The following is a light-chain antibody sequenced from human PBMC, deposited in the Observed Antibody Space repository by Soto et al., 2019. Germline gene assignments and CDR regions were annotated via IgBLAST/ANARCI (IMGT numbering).Light chain of an antibody. CDR2: GAS. CDR1: ESVRGDY. Sequence: EIVLTQSPGTLPLSPGEGATLSCRASESVRGDYIAWYQQKPGQAPRLLIYGASSRTSGIPDRFSGSGSGTDFTLTIYRLEPEDLAVYYCQQYGGSPQTFGPGTKVDIK. V-gene: IGKV3-20*01. J-gene: IGKJ1*01. CDR3: QQYGGSPQT.